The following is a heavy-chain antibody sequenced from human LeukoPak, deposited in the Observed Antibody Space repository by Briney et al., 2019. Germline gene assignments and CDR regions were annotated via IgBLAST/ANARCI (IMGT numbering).Heavy chain of an antibody. V-gene: IGHV1-18*01. Sequence: ASVKVSCKASGGTFSSYAISWVRQAPGQGLEWMGWISAYNGNTNYAQKLQGRVTMTTDTSTSTAYMELRSLRSDDTAVYYCARGVGATPLTDYWGQGTLVTVSS. CDR3: ARGVGATPLTDY. CDR2: ISAYNGNT. CDR1: GGTFSSYA. D-gene: IGHD1-26*01. J-gene: IGHJ4*02.